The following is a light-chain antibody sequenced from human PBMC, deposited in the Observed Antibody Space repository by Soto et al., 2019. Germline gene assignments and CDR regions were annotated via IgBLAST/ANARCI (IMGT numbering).Light chain of an antibody. V-gene: IGLV1-44*01. CDR1: SSNIGSNT. CDR3: AAWDDSLNGDV. Sequence: QSVLTQPPSASGTPGLRVTISCSGSSSNIGSNTVSWYQQLPGTAPKLLIYSNNQRPSGVPDRFSGSKSGTSASLAISGLQSEDEADYYCAAWDDSLNGDVFGTGTQLTVL. J-gene: IGLJ1*01. CDR2: SNN.